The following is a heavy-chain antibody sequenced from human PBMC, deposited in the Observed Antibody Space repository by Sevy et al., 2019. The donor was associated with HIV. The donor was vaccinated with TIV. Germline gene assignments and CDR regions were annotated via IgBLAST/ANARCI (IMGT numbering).Heavy chain of an antibody. J-gene: IGHJ4*02. CDR3: AREHIAVAGIGYYFDY. Sequence: GESLKISCAASGFTFSSYGMHRVRQAPGKGLEWVAVIWYDGSNKEYADSVKGRFTIARDNSKNTLYLQMNSLRAEDTAVYYCAREHIAVAGIGYYFDYWGQGTLVTVSS. D-gene: IGHD6-19*01. CDR2: IWYDGSNK. V-gene: IGHV3-33*01. CDR1: GFTFSSYG.